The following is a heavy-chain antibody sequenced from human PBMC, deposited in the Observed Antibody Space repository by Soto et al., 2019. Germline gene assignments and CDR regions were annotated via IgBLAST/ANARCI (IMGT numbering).Heavy chain of an antibody. Sequence: GGALRLSCAASGFTFSSYAMHWVRQAPGKGLEGGAVISYDGSNKYYADSVKGRFTISRDNSKNTLYLQMNSLRAEDTAVYYCAREQAAGDFDYWGQGTLVTVSS. CDR1: GFTFSSYA. CDR3: AREQAAGDFDY. J-gene: IGHJ4*02. V-gene: IGHV3-30-3*01. CDR2: ISYDGSNK. D-gene: IGHD6-13*01.